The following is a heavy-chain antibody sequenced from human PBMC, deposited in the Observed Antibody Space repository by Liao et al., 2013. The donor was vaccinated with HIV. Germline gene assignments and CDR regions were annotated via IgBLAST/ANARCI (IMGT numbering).Heavy chain of an antibody. CDR2: INHSGST. V-gene: IGHV4-34*01. J-gene: IGHJ5*02. D-gene: IGHD3-22*01. CDR1: GGSFSGYY. Sequence: QVQLQQWGAGLLKPSETLSLTCAVYGGSFSGYYWSWIRQPPGKGLEWIGEINHSGSTNYNPSLKSRVTISVDTSKNQFSLKLSSVTAADTAVYYCARDRYYYDSSGSPDPWGQGTLVTVSS. CDR3: ARDRYYYDSSGSPDP.